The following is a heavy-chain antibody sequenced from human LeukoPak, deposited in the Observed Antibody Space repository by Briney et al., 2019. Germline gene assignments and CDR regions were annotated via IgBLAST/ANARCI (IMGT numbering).Heavy chain of an antibody. D-gene: IGHD2-2*01. V-gene: IGHV1-8*03. J-gene: IGHJ4*02. CDR2: MNPNSGNT. CDR1: GYTFTSYG. CDR3: AKDPLYCSSTSCYYDFDY. Sequence: ASVKVSCKASGYTFTSYGINWVRQATGQGLEWMGWMNPNSGNTGYAQKFQGRVTITRNTSISTAYMELSSLRSEDTAVYYCAKDPLYCSSTSCYYDFDYWGQGTLVTVSS.